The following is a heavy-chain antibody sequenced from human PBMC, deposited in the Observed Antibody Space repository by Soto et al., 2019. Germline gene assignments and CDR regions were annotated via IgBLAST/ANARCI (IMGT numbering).Heavy chain of an antibody. V-gene: IGHV3-53*01. CDR1: GFAVSSNY. CDR2: IYSGGST. Sequence: GGSLRLSCAASGFAVSSNYMSWVRQAPGKGLEWVSVIYSGGSTYYADSVKGRFTISRDNSKNTLYLQMNSLRAEDTAVYYCATLTRTYYDFWSGYYPAPYYGMDVWGQGTTVTVSS. CDR3: ATLTRTYYDFWSGYYPAPYYGMDV. J-gene: IGHJ6*02. D-gene: IGHD3-3*01.